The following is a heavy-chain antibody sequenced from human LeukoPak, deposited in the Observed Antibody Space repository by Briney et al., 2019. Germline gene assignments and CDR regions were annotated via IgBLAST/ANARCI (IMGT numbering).Heavy chain of an antibody. D-gene: IGHD3-10*01. J-gene: IGHJ4*02. V-gene: IGHV3-23*01. CDR1: GFTFSSYN. CDR2: ISGSGGST. CDR3: ASGELLLFTY. Sequence: GGSLRLSCAASGFTFSSYNMNWVRQAPGKGLEWVSAISGSGGSTYYADSVKGRFTISRDNSENTLYLQMNSLRAEDTAVYYCASGELLLFTYWGQGTLVTVSS.